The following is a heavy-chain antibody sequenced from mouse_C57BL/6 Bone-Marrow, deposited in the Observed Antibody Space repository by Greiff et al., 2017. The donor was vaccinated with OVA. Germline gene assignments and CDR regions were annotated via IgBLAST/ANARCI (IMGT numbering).Heavy chain of an antibody. Sequence: VQLKQSGPELVKPGASVKISCKASGYTFTDYYMNWVKQSHGKSLEWIGDINPNNGGTSYNQKFKGKATLTVDKSSSTAYMELRSLTSEDSAVYYCARSEGIPFAYWGQGTLVTVSA. CDR2: INPNNGGT. J-gene: IGHJ3*01. CDR3: ARSEGIPFAY. CDR1: GYTFTDYY. V-gene: IGHV1-26*01.